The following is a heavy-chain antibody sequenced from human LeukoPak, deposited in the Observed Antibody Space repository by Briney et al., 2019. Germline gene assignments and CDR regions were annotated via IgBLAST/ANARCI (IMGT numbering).Heavy chain of an antibody. CDR2: ITGNDGRT. D-gene: IGHD3-10*01. CDR3: ARVNDFARGVDLDF. Sequence: GGSLRLSCAASGFTFRNYAMSWVRQDPRKGLQWVSAITGNDGRTYYTDSVKGRFTISRDNFRNTVILQMSSLTAEDTAVYYCARVNDFARGVDLDFWGQGTLVTVSS. V-gene: IGHV3-23*01. J-gene: IGHJ4*02. CDR1: GFTFRNYA.